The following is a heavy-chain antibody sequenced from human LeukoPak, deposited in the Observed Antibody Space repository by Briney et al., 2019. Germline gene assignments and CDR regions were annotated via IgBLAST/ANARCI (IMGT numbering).Heavy chain of an antibody. V-gene: IGHV4-59*01. Sequence: SETLSLTCTVSGGSISSYYWSWIRQPPGKGLEWIGYIYYSGSTNYNPSLKSRATISVDTSKNQFSLKLSSVTAADTAVYYCASSYSSSWYGPEYFQHWGQGTLVPVSS. D-gene: IGHD6-13*01. CDR1: GGSISSYY. CDR3: ASSYSSSWYGPEYFQH. J-gene: IGHJ1*01. CDR2: IYYSGST.